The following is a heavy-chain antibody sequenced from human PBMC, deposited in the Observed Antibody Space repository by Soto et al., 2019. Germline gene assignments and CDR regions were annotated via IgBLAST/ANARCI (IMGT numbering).Heavy chain of an antibody. D-gene: IGHD3-3*01. J-gene: IGHJ6*02. CDR1: GFTVSSNY. CDR2: IYSGGNT. Sequence: PGGSLRLSCAASGFTVSSNYMSWVRQAPGKGLEWVSVIYSGGNTYYADSVKGRFTISRDNSKNTLYLQMNSLRAEDTALYYCVRDRVRSGYYYHGMDVWGQGTTVTVSS. CDR3: VRDRVRSGYYYHGMDV. V-gene: IGHV3-66*01.